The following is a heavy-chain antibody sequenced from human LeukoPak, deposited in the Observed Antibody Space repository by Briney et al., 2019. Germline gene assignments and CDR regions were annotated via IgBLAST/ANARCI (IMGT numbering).Heavy chain of an antibody. Sequence: QPGGSLRFSCAASGFTFSNAWMSWVRQAPGKGLEWVSAISGSGGSTYYADSVKGRFTISRDNSKNTLYLQMNSLRAEDTAVYYCAKPDYGDYGLHDYWGQGTLVTVSS. D-gene: IGHD4-17*01. CDR1: GFTFSNAW. CDR2: ISGSGGST. J-gene: IGHJ4*02. CDR3: AKPDYGDYGLHDY. V-gene: IGHV3-23*01.